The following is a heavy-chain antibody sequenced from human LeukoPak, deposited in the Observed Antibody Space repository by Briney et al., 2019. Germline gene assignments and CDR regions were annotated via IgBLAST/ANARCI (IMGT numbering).Heavy chain of an antibody. Sequence: KSSETLSLTCTVSGGSISSSSYHWGWIRQPPGKGLEWIGSIYYSGSTYYNPSLKSRVTISVDTSKNQFSLKLSSVTAADTAVYYCARDHKAKNWFDPWGQGTLVTVSS. V-gene: IGHV4-39*07. CDR3: ARDHKAKNWFDP. CDR2: IYYSGST. CDR1: GGSISSSSYH. J-gene: IGHJ5*02.